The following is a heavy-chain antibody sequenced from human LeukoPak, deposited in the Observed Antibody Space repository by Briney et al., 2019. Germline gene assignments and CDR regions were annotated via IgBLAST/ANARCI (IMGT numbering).Heavy chain of an antibody. V-gene: IGHV4-39*07. CDR1: GGSISSTTYY. Sequence: SETLSLTCTVSGGSISSTTYYWAWIRQPPGKGLEWIGSIYKAGNTNYSPSLRSRVFISVDTSNNQFSLSLSSVTAADTAVYYCARDSRAAAGYYDYWGQGTLVTVSS. D-gene: IGHD6-13*01. CDR2: IYKAGNT. J-gene: IGHJ4*02. CDR3: ARDSRAAAGYYDY.